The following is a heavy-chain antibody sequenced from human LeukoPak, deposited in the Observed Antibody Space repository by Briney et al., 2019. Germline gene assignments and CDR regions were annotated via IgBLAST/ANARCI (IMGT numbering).Heavy chain of an antibody. V-gene: IGHV3-33*01. CDR1: GFTFSSYG. Sequence: PGGSLRLSCAASGFTFSSYGMHWVRQAPGKGLEWVAVIWYDGSNKHYADSVRGRFTISRDSSKNTLYLQMNSLRAEDTAVYYCARGQELDYWGQGTLVTVSS. J-gene: IGHJ4*02. CDR3: ARGQELDY. D-gene: IGHD1-1*01. CDR2: IWYDGSNK.